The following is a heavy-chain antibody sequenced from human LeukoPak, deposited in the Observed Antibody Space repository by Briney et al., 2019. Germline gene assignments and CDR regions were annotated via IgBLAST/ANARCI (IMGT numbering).Heavy chain of an antibody. Sequence: PSETLSLTCSVSGGSINSHYWSWIRQPPGKGLEWIGYVFNGGNTNYNPSLKSRVTMSVGTSRDQFSLRLSSVTAADTAIYYCATRPAGSTWYGVFDYWSQGTLVTVSS. D-gene: IGHD6-13*01. J-gene: IGHJ4*02. V-gene: IGHV4-59*11. CDR1: GGSINSHY. CDR3: ATRPAGSTWYGVFDY. CDR2: VFNGGNT.